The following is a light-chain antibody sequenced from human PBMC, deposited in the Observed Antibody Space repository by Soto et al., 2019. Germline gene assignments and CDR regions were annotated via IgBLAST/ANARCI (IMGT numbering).Light chain of an antibody. V-gene: IGKV3-20*01. CDR3: QHYGDSSWT. CDR2: GAS. Sequence: EIVLTQSPGTLSLSPGERAILSCRASQSVSSSYLAWFQQKPGQAPRLLIYGASSRATGIPDRFSGSGSGTDFTLTISRLEPEDFAVYYCQHYGDSSWTFGQGTKVEIK. J-gene: IGKJ1*01. CDR1: QSVSSSY.